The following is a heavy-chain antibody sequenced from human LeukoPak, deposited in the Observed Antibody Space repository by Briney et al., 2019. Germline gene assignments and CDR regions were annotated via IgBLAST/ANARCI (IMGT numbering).Heavy chain of an antibody. CDR3: ARGVGSTRGKAFDI. CDR2: ISAYNGNT. J-gene: IGHJ3*02. D-gene: IGHD1-26*01. CDR1: GYTFTSYG. Sequence: ASVKVSCKASGYTFTSYGISWVRQAPGQGLEWMGWISAYNGNTKYAQKLQGRVTMATDTSTSSVYMELRSLRSDDTAVYYCARGVGSTRGKAFDIWGQGTMVTVSS. V-gene: IGHV1-18*01.